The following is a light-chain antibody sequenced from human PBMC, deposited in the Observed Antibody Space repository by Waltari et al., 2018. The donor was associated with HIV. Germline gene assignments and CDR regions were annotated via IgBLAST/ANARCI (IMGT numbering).Light chain of an antibody. V-gene: IGLV1-44*01. CDR2: TNN. J-gene: IGLJ2*01. CDR1: SSNIGGNT. Sequence: QSVLTQPPSAFGTPGQRVTISCSGSSSNIGGNTVNWYQQLPGTAPKLLIYTNNQRPSGVPDRFSGSKSGTSASLAISGLQSEDEADYYCAAWDDSLSGLVFGGGTKLTVL. CDR3: AAWDDSLSGLV.